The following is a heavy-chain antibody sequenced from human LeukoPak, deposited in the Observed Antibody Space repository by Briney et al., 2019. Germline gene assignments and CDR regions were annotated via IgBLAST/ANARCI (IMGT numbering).Heavy chain of an antibody. V-gene: IGHV4-61*05. CDR1: GGSINNSPYF. D-gene: IGHD2-15*01. J-gene: IGHJ4*02. Sequence: SETLSLTCTVSGGSINNSPYFWSWIRQPPGKGLEWIGYIYYSGSTNYNPSLKSRVTISVDTSKNQFSLKLSSVTAADTAIYYCARHGYCSGGSCYPTYFDYWGQGTLVTVSS. CDR3: ARHGYCSGGSCYPTYFDY. CDR2: IYYSGST.